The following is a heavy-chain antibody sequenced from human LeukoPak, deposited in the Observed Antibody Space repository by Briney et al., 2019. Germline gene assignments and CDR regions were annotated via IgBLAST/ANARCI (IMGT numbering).Heavy chain of an antibody. J-gene: IGHJ3*02. CDR2: IGSSGGSR. CDR1: GFTFSSYE. D-gene: IGHD5-24*01. V-gene: IGHV3-48*03. Sequence: PGGSLRLSCIASGFTFSSYEMDWVRRAPGKGLEWVSYIGSSGGSRYYADSVKGRFTTSRDNAKNSLYLQMNSLRAEDTAVYYCAREDGDAFDIWGKGTMVTVSS. CDR3: AREDGDAFDI.